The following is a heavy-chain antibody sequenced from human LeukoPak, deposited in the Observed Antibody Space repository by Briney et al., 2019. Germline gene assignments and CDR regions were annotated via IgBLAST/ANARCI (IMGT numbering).Heavy chain of an antibody. J-gene: IGHJ4*02. V-gene: IGHV4-59*01. CDR2: FYYSGDT. D-gene: IGHD3-3*01. CDR1: ADSIRDFY. Sequence: SETLSLTCSVSADSIRDFYWSWIRQPPGKELEWIGYFYYSGDTIYNPALNSRVTISVDASKNQFSLKMSSVTAADTAVYYCARDWPIFGVVLWGQGTLVTVSS. CDR3: ARDWPIFGVVL.